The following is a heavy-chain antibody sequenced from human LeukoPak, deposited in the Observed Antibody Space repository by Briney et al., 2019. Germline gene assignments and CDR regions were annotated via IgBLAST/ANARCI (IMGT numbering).Heavy chain of an antibody. V-gene: IGHV4-61*01. CDR1: GGSVSSGSYY. D-gene: IGHD1-26*01. CDR3: ARGGVGATDDFDY. CDR2: IYYSGST. J-gene: IGHJ4*02. Sequence: KTSETLSLTCTVSGGSVSSGSYYWSWIRQPPGKGLEWIGYIYYSGSTNYNPSLKSRVTISVDTSKNQFSLKLSSVTAADAAVYYCARGGVGATDDFDYWGQGTLVTVSS.